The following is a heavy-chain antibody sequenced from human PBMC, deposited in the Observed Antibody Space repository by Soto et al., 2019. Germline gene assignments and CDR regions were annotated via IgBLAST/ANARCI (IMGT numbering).Heavy chain of an antibody. CDR1: GFTFSSYG. V-gene: IGHV3-33*01. J-gene: IGHJ6*02. CDR3: ARDVEDCSSTSCRLGGSYYYYGMDV. Sequence: QVQLVESGGGVVQPGRSLRLSCAASGFTFSSYGMHWVRQAPGKGLEWVAVIWYDGSNKYYADSVKGRFTISRDNSKNTLYLQMNGLRAEDTAVYYCARDVEDCSSTSCRLGGSYYYYGMDVWGQGTTVTVSS. D-gene: IGHD2-2*01. CDR2: IWYDGSNK.